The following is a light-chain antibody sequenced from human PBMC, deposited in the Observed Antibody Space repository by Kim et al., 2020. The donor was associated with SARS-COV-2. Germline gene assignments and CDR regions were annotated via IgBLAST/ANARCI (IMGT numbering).Light chain of an antibody. V-gene: IGLV3-19*01. CDR3: NSRDTGGHHLV. CDR1: SLRIYS. Sequence: SSELTQDPAVSVALGQTVRITCQGDSLRIYSARWYQQKPGQAPVLVIYGKNNRPSGISDRFSGSSSGNTASLTITGAQAEDEADYFCNSRDTGGHHLVFG. CDR2: GKN. J-gene: IGLJ2*01.